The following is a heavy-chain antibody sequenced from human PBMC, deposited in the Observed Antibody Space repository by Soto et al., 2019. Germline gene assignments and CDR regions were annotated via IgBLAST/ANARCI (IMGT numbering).Heavy chain of an antibody. J-gene: IGHJ4*02. CDR1: GGSFSGYY. D-gene: IGHD6-19*01. CDR3: ARGPNPCIDVAGSFVY. Sequence: QVQLQQWGAGLLKPSETLSLTCAVYGGSFSGYYWSWIRQPPGKGLEWIGEINHSGSTNYNPPLQMRVTISVDTSQNQFSPKLRSVTAADTAVYYCARGPNPCIDVAGSFVYWGQGTLVTVSS. CDR2: INHSGST. V-gene: IGHV4-34*01.